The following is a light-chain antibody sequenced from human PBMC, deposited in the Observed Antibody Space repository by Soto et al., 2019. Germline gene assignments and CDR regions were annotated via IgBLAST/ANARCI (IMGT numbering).Light chain of an antibody. CDR1: RSNIGSNS. Sequence: QSVLTQPPSASGPPGQRVTMSCSGSRSNIGSNSVYWYQQLPGTAPKLLIYRNSQRPSGVPDRLSGSKSGSSASLDISGLRSEDEADYYCAAWDNSLSAVVFGGGTKLTVL. CDR3: AAWDNSLSAVV. V-gene: IGLV1-47*01. CDR2: RNS. J-gene: IGLJ2*01.